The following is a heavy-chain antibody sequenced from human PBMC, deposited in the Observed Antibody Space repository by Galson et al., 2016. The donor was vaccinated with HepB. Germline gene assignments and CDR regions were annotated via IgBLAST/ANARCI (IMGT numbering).Heavy chain of an antibody. J-gene: IGHJ4*02. CDR3: VRGGGIVGVPAAIGKMDY. D-gene: IGHD2-2*01. CDR2: IWYDGNNK. CDR1: DFTFSSYG. V-gene: IGHV3-33*08. Sequence: LRLSCAASDFTFSSYGMHWVRQAPGQGLEWLAVIWYDGNNKFYADSVKGRFTISRDKSKNTLDLQMNSLRAEDSAVYYCVRGGGIVGVPAAIGKMDYWGQGTLVTVSS.